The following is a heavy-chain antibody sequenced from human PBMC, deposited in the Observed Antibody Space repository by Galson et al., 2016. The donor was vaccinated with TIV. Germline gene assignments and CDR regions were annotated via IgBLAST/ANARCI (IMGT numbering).Heavy chain of an antibody. CDR3: ARDIPCGGSCYFFDD. CDR1: GGTLDNYA. D-gene: IGHD2-15*01. J-gene: IGHJ4*02. V-gene: IGHV1-69*05. CDR2: ILPISATT. Sequence: SVKVSCKASGGTLDNYAINWVRQAPGQGLEWMGGILPISATTNYAQKFQGRVTITTDQFTSTVHLELSSLRSGDTAVYFCARDIPCGGSCYFFDDWGQGTLVTVSS.